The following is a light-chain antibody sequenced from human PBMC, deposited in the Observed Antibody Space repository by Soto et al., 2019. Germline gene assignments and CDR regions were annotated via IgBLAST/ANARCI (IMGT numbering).Light chain of an antibody. V-gene: IGKV1-5*03. CDR2: KAS. Sequence: DIQMTQSPSTLSAAVGDRVTITCRASQSISSWLAWYQQKPGKAPKLLIYKASSLESGVPSRFSGSGSGTEFTLTISSLQSEDFAVYYCQQYNNWPLTFGQGTKVDI. CDR3: QQYNNWPLT. J-gene: IGKJ1*01. CDR1: QSISSW.